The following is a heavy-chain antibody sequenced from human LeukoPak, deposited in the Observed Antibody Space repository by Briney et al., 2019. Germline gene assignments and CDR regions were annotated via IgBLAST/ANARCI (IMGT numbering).Heavy chain of an antibody. CDR2: INHSGST. V-gene: IGHV4-34*01. J-gene: IGHJ4*02. D-gene: IGHD3-3*01. CDR1: GVSFSGYY. CDR3: ARGVSAGSPYVFWSGYFRPFDY. Sequence: SETLSLTCAVYGVSFSGYYWSWIRQPPGKGLEWIGEINHSGSTNYNPSLKSRVTISVDTSKNQFSLKLSSVTAADTAVYYCARGVSAGSPYVFWSGYFRPFDYWGQGTLVTVSS.